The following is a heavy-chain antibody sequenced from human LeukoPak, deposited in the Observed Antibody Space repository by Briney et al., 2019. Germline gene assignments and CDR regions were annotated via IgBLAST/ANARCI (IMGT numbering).Heavy chain of an antibody. CDR1: GDSISSYY. J-gene: IGHJ4*02. D-gene: IGHD6-13*01. V-gene: IGHV4-59*01. Sequence: SETPSLTCTVSGDSISSYYWSWIRQPPGKGLEWIGYIYHSGSTNCNPSLKSRVTISADTSKDQFSLKLASVTAADTAVYYCATGYSSTWYYFDYWGQGTLVTVSS. CDR3: ATGYSSTWYYFDY. CDR2: IYHSGST.